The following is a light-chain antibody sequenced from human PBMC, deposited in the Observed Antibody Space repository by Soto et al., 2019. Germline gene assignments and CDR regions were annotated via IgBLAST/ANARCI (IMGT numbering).Light chain of an antibody. CDR3: QRYDSRPPT. CDR1: RDIGKY. CDR2: DAS. V-gene: IGKV1-33*01. Sequence: DIQMTQSPSSLSASVGDRVTITCQASRDIGKYLNWFQEKPGKAPKLLIYDASNLQTGVPSRFSGSGSGTDFTFTISSLQPEDFATYYCQRYDSRPPTFGQGTRLEIK. J-gene: IGKJ5*01.